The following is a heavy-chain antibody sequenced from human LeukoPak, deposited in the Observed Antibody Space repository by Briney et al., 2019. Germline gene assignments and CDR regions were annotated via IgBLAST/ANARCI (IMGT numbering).Heavy chain of an antibody. V-gene: IGHV4-4*07. CDR2: ICTSGST. J-gene: IGHJ6*03. CDR3: ARDSSSSPWYYYYMDV. CDR1: GGSISGYY. Sequence: PSETLSLTCTVSGGSISGYYWSWIRQPAGKGLEWIGRICTSGSTNYNPSLRSRVTMSVDTSKNQFSLKLSSATAADTAVYYCARDSSSSPWYYYYMDVWGKGTTVTVSS. D-gene: IGHD6-6*01.